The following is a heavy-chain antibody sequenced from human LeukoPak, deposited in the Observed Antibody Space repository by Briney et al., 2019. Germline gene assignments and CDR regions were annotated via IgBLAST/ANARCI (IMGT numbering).Heavy chain of an antibody. CDR2: INPNSGGT. CDR1: GYTFTGYY. D-gene: IGHD6-13*01. CDR3: ARGRYSSSWYDAFDI. Sequence: ASVKVSCKASGYTFTGYYMHWVRQAPGQGLEWMGWINPNSGGTNYAQKFQGRVTMTRDTSISTAYMELSRLRPDDTAVYYCARGRYSSSWYDAFDIWGQGTMVTVSS. V-gene: IGHV1-2*02. J-gene: IGHJ3*02.